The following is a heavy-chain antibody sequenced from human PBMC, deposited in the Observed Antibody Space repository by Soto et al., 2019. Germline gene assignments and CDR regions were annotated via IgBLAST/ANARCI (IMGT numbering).Heavy chain of an antibody. J-gene: IGHJ4*02. V-gene: IGHV3-48*02. CDR1: GFTFSSYS. Sequence: EVQLVESGGGLVQPGGSLRLSCAASGFTFSSYSMNWVRQAPGKGLEWVSYISSSSSTIYYADSVKGRFTISRDNAKNSLYLQMNSLRDEDTAVYYCAREGGYDSNDYYYAYWGQGTLVIVSS. CDR2: ISSSSSTI. D-gene: IGHD3-22*01. CDR3: AREGGYDSNDYYYAY.